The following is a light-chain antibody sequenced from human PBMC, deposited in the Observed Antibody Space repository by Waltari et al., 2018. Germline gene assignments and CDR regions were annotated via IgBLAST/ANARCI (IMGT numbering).Light chain of an antibody. J-gene: IGKJ3*01. V-gene: IGKV4-1*01. Sequence: DRVTPPSPDPLTLSLVEMATFNCRSRHNVLYSSSNKNYLAWYQQKPGQPPKLLIYWASTRESGVPDRFSGSGSGTDFTLTISSLQAEDVAVYYCQQYYFSPPTFGPGTKVDIK. CDR2: WAS. CDR3: QQYYFSPPT. CDR1: HNVLYSSSNKNY.